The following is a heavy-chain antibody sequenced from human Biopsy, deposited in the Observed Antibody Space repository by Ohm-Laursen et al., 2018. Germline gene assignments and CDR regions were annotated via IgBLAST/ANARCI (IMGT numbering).Heavy chain of an antibody. CDR1: GGTFSNYG. V-gene: IGHV1-69*06. CDR3: ARSMLGASTGDDAFDV. Sequence: ASVKVSCNAPGGTFSNYGVNWVRQAPGQGLEWMGGIIPIFNTAKDAQNFQGRVRMTADKSTNTAYMELTSLRSEDTAVYYCARSMLGASTGDDAFDVWGQGTLVTVSS. D-gene: IGHD1-26*01. J-gene: IGHJ3*01. CDR2: IIPIFNTA.